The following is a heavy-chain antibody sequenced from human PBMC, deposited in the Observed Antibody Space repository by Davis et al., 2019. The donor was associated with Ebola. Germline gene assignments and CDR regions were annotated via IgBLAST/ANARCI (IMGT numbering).Heavy chain of an antibody. CDR3: ARGNYGDYIVLYYYNMDV. Sequence: MPSETLSLTCTVSGGSINNYFWSWIRQPPGKGLDWIRNLHYLSYTPYNPSLKSRVTMSVDTSKNQFSLKLTSVTAADTAVYYCARGNYGDYIVLYYYNMDVWGQGTTVTVSS. CDR1: GGSINNYF. CDR2: LHYLSYT. D-gene: IGHD4-17*01. V-gene: IGHV4-59*01. J-gene: IGHJ6*02.